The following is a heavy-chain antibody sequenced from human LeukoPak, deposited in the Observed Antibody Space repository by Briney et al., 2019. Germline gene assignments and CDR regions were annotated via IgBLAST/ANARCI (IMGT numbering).Heavy chain of an antibody. CDR3: ARDSSSWTAFYYYYYYMDV. J-gene: IGHJ6*03. V-gene: IGHV1-46*01. Sequence: ASVKVSCKASGYTFTSYYMHWVRQAPGQGLEWMGIINPSGGSTSYAQKFQGRVTMTRDTSTSTVYMELSSLRSEDTAVYYCARDSSSWTAFYYYYYYMDVWGKGTTVTVSS. CDR2: INPSGGST. D-gene: IGHD6-13*01. CDR1: GYTFTSYY.